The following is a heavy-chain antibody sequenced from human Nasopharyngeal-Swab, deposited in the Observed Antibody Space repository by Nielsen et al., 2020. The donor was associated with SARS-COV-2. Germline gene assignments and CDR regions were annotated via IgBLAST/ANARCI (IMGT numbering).Heavy chain of an antibody. D-gene: IGHD3-10*01. CDR3: ARASYYGSGSYGWWFDP. CDR2: IIPIFGTA. Sequence: WVRQAPGQGLEWMGGIIPIFGTANYAQKFQGRVTITADESTSTAYMELSSLRSEDTAVYYCARASYYGSGSYGWWFDPWGQGTLVTVS. V-gene: IGHV1-69*01. J-gene: IGHJ5*02.